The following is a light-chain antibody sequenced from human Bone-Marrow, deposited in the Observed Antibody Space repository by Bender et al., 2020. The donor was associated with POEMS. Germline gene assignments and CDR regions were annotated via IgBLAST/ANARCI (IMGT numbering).Light chain of an antibody. J-gene: IGLJ2*01. CDR1: VLAKTN. CDR3: QTWDSSTAVV. Sequence: SFKLTQPSSVAVSPGQTARITCSGDVLAKTNARWFQQRPGQAPVSIIYEDTERPSGIPERFSGSTSGDTATLTISGTQTMDEADYYCQTWDSSTAVVFGGGTKLTVL. V-gene: IGLV3-1*01. CDR2: EDT.